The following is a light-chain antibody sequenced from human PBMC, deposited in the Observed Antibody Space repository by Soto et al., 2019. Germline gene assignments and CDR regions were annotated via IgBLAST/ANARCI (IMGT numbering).Light chain of an antibody. Sequence: IQMTQCRSSLSASLGDRVTISWRASQVIGNALGWYQQKPGEPTKVVIYGASNLQSGVPARLSGSGSGKDFAIAISSLQPEDSATYYCLQDINYPWTFGQGTKVDIK. CDR3: LQDINYPWT. CDR2: GAS. CDR1: QVIGNA. V-gene: IGKV1-6*01. J-gene: IGKJ1*01.